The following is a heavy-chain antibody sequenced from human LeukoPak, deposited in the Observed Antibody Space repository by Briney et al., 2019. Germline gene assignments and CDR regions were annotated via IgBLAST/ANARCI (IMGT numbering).Heavy chain of an antibody. CDR3: ARRGGYSYGSEGASFDY. J-gene: IGHJ4*02. D-gene: IGHD5-18*01. CDR2: INPNSGGT. CDR1: GYTFTGYY. V-gene: IGHV1-2*02. Sequence: ASVKVSCKASGYTFTGYYMHWVRQAPGQGLEWMGWINPNSGGTNYAQKFQGRVTMTRDTSISTAYLQWSSLKASDTAMYYCARRGGYSYGSEGASFDYWGQGTLVTVSS.